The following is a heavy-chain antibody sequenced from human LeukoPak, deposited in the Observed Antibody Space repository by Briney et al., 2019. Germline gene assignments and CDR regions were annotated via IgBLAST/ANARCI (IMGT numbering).Heavy chain of an antibody. CDR3: AREGGFYRPLDY. CDR2: VHLDGRT. J-gene: IGHJ4*02. V-gene: IGHV4-4*02. CDR1: GGSVSSTNW. D-gene: IGHD6-25*01. Sequence: SETLSLTCGVPGGSVSSTNWWTWIRQPPGKGLEWIGEVHLDGRTNFNPSLKSRLTMSVDLSENHVSLKLTSVTAADTAVYYCAREGGFYRPLDYSGQGTLVTVSS.